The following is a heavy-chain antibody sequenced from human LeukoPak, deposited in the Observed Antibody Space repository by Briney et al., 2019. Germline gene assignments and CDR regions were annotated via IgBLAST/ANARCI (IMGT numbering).Heavy chain of an antibody. CDR1: GYSFTGYY. Sequence: TSVKVSCKPSGYSFTGYYMHWVRQAPGQGLEWMGWINPNSGGTNYAQKFQDRVTMTRDTSISTAYMELSRLRSDDTAVYYCARAVRWLQQPTFDYWGQGILVTVSS. CDR2: INPNSGGT. CDR3: ARAVRWLQQPTFDY. J-gene: IGHJ4*02. V-gene: IGHV1-2*02. D-gene: IGHD5-24*01.